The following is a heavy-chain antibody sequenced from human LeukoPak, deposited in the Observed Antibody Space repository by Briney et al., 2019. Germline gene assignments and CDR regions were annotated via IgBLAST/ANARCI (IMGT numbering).Heavy chain of an antibody. CDR1: GYTFTSYD. CDR2: MNPNSGNT. CDR3: ARFPNYDFWSGYYSVDY. D-gene: IGHD3-3*01. Sequence: ASVKVSCEASGYTFTSYDINWVRQATGQGLEWMGWMNPNSGNTGYAQKFQGRVTMTRNTSISTAYMELSSLRSEDTAVYYCARFPNYDFWSGYYSVDYWGQGTLVTVSS. V-gene: IGHV1-8*01. J-gene: IGHJ4*02.